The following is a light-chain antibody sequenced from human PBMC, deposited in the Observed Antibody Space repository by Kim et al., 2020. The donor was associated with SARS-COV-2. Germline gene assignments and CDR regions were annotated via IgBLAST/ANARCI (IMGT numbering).Light chain of an antibody. J-gene: IGLJ2*01. CDR2: GRN. Sequence: SSELTQDPAVDGECTRTVWIHCGGDSITPSSATRYQHKPGQAPVLTIYGRNRRTSGIPDRFSGSISANTASLTIAGAQAEDEAYYYCTSRNTSANVLFG. V-gene: IGLV3-19*01. CDR3: TSRNTSANVL. CDR1: SITPSS.